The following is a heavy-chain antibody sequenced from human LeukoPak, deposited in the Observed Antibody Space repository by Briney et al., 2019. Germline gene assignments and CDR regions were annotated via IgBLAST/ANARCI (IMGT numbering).Heavy chain of an antibody. J-gene: IGHJ6*04. CDR3: ARSPLSRFLDV. CDR2: IYYSGST. CDR1: GGSIRSSSYY. D-gene: IGHD3-3*01. V-gene: IGHV4-39*01. Sequence: SETLSLTCTVSGGSIRSSSYYWGGIRQPPGKGLEGIGSIYYSGSTYYNPSLKSRVTISVDTSKNQFSLKLSSVTAADTAVYYCARSPLSRFLDVWGKGTTVTVSS.